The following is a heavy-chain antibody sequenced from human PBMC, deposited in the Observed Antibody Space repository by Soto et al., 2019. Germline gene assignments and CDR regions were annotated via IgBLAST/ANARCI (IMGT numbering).Heavy chain of an antibody. CDR2: FHYSGST. Sequence: SETLSLTCTASGVSMSSYFWSWIRQPPGKGLEWIGYFHYSGSTNYNPSLKSRVTISVDTSKNQFSLIVSSVTAADTAVYYCARRSGYCSGGSCYVAFDIWGQGTVVTVSS. V-gene: IGHV4-59*08. CDR3: ARRSGYCSGGSCYVAFDI. J-gene: IGHJ3*02. CDR1: GVSMSSYF. D-gene: IGHD2-15*01.